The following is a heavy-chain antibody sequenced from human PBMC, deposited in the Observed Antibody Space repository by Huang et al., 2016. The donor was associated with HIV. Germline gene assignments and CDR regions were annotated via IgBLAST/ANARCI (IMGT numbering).Heavy chain of an antibody. CDR3: ARGGIYYDVLTGRHYYYNGLDV. CDR2: IKQDGSGK. V-gene: IGHV3-7*01. CDR1: GFNFSAYW. D-gene: IGHD3-9*01. J-gene: IGHJ6*02. Sequence: EVHLVESGGYLVQPGGSLSLSCVASGFNFSAYWMCWVRQAPGKGLGWVANIKQDGSGKNYVDAVKGRFTIASDNAKNSVYLQLTSLRAEDTAVYYWARGGIYYDVLTGRHYYYNGLDVWGQGTTVTVSS.